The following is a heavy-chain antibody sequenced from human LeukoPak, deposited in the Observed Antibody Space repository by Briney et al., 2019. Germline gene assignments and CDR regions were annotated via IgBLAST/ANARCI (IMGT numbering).Heavy chain of an antibody. V-gene: IGHV3-53*01. J-gene: IGHJ4*02. D-gene: IGHD3-16*01. Sequence: GGSLRLSCTVSGFTVSSNSMSWVRQAPGKGLEWVSFIYSAGSTHYSDSVKGRFTISMDNSKNTLYLQMNSLRAEDTAVYYCARRAGAYTHPYDYWGQGTLVTVS. CDR2: IYSAGST. CDR1: GFTVSSNS. CDR3: ARRAGAYTHPYDY.